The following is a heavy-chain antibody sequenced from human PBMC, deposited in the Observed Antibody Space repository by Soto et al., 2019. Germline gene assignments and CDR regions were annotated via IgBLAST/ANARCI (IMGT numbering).Heavy chain of an antibody. CDR3: ARDVSSDIVVVPAAPRAHLYYIDF. CDR1: GYTFTSYG. V-gene: IGHV1-18*01. J-gene: IGHJ6*03. D-gene: IGHD2-2*01. CDR2: ISAYNGNT. Sequence: ASVKVSCKASGYTFTSYGISWVRQAPGQGLEWMGWISAYNGNTNYAQKLQGRVTMTTDTSTSTAYMELRSLRSDDTAVYYCARDVSSDIVVVPAAPRAHLYYIDFWGKGTTVTGSS.